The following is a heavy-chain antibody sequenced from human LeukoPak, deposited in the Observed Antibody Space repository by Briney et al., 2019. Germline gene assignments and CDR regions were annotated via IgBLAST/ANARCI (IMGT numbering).Heavy chain of an antibody. V-gene: IGHV3-23*01. CDR1: GFTFRSYA. J-gene: IGHJ4*02. D-gene: IGHD2-2*01. Sequence: PGGSLRLSCAASGFTFRSYAMSWVRQAPGKGLEWVSAISGSGGSTYYADSVKGRFTISRDNSKNTLYLQMNSLRAEDTAVYYCAKSGIYCSSTSCYFSDYWGQGTLVTVSS. CDR2: ISGSGGST. CDR3: AKSGIYCSSTSCYFSDY.